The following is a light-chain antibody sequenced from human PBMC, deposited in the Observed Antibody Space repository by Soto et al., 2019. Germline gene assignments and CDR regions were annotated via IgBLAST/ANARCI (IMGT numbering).Light chain of an antibody. V-gene: IGLV2-14*01. CDR3: SSFTSSHTYV. Sequence: QSALTQPASVSGSPGQSITISCTGTSRDVGGYNFVSWYQQHPDKAPKLMIYEVTNRPSGVSNRFSGSKSGNTASLTISVLQAEDEADYYCSSFTSSHTYVFGTGTKLTVL. CDR1: SRDVGGYNF. CDR2: EVT. J-gene: IGLJ1*01.